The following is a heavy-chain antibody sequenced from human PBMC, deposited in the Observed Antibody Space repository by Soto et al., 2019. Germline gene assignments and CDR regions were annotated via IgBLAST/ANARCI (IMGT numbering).Heavy chain of an antibody. V-gene: IGHV4-39*01. CDR1: GGSITSSSYY. Sequence: QLQLQESGPGLVKPSETLSLTCIVSGGSITSSSYYWGWIRQSPAQGLEWIGNVFYSGRTYYNPSLKSRFTISVATSKNQFSLKLSSVTAADTAVYYCASLGRSTISGVVTVPFDSCGHGTLVTLSS. J-gene: IGHJ4*01. CDR3: ASLGRSTISGVVTVPFDS. D-gene: IGHD3-3*01. CDR2: VFYSGRT.